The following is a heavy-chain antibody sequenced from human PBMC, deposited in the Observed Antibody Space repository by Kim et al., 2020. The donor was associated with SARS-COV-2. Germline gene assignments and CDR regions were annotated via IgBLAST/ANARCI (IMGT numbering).Heavy chain of an antibody. V-gene: IGHV4-34*01. CDR2: INHSGST. CDR1: GGSFSGYY. D-gene: IGHD6-19*01. Sequence: SETLSLTCAVYGGSFSGYYWSWIRQPPGKGLEWIGEINHSGSTNYNPSLKSRVTISVDTSKNQFSLKLSSVTAADTAVYYCARALLAVAGRGGQSDYWGQGTLVTVSS. CDR3: ARALLAVAGRGGQSDY. J-gene: IGHJ4*02.